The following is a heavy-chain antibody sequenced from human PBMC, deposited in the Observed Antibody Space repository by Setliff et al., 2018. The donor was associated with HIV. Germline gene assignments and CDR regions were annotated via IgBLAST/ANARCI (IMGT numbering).Heavy chain of an antibody. CDR3: AREKSPGAEYFPH. Sequence: LRLSCAASGFTFSNYWMSWVRQAPGKGLEWVASIKLDGSEKYYVDSVKGRFSISRDNAKNSLYLQMNSLRAEDTAVYYCAREKSPGAEYFPHWGQGTLVTVSS. J-gene: IGHJ1*01. CDR1: GFTFSNYW. CDR2: IKLDGSEK. V-gene: IGHV3-7*01.